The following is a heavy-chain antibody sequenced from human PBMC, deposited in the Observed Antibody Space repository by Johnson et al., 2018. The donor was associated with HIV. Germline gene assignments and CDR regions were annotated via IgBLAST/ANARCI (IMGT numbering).Heavy chain of an antibody. CDR2: VSYDGSNK. CDR1: GFTFSTYG. J-gene: IGHJ3*02. Sequence: QMLLVESGGGVVQPGRSLRVSCAASGFTFSTYGMHWVRQVPGKGLEWVTVVSYDGSNKYYADSVKGRFTISRDNSKNTLYLQMSSLRAEDTAVYYCAKDRTSAQSAFDIWGQGTMVTVS. D-gene: IGHD1-1*01. CDR3: AKDRTSAQSAFDI. V-gene: IGHV3-30*18.